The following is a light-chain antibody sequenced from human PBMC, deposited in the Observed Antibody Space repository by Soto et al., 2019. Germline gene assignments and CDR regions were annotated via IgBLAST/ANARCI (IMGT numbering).Light chain of an antibody. CDR1: QSVSSN. Sequence: EIVMTHSPATLSVSPGERATLSCRASQSVSSNLAWYQHKPGQAPRLLIYGPSTRATGIPARFSGSGSGTEFTLTISSLQSEDFAVYYCQQYGSSLPITFGQGTRLEI. CDR3: QQYGSSLPIT. CDR2: GPS. J-gene: IGKJ5*01. V-gene: IGKV3-15*01.